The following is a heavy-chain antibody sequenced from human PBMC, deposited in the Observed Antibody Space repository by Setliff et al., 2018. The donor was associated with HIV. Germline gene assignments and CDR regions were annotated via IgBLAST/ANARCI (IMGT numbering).Heavy chain of an antibody. Sequence: ASVKVSCKASGYTFTTYYMHWVRQAPGQGLEWMAVINPSVGSTNFAQMFQGRVTMTRDTSTSTVYMELSSLRSEDTAIYYCARGRGPSRFDYWGQGTLVTVSS. J-gene: IGHJ4*01. CDR1: GYTFTTYY. V-gene: IGHV1-46*01. CDR3: ARGRGPSRFDY. CDR2: INPSVGST.